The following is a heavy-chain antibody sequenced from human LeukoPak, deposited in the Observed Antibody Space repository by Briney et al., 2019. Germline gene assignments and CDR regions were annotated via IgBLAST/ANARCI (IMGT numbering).Heavy chain of an antibody. CDR3: ARRKLVVPAAMSLYYYYYMDV. J-gene: IGHJ6*03. CDR1: GGSISSSSYY. Sequence: SETLSLTCTVSGGSISSSSYYWGWIRQPPGKGLEWIGEINHSGSTNYNPSLKSRVTISVDTSKNQFSLKLSSVTAADTAVYYCARRKLVVPAAMSLYYYYYMDVWGKGTTVTVSS. V-gene: IGHV4-39*07. CDR2: INHSGST. D-gene: IGHD2-2*01.